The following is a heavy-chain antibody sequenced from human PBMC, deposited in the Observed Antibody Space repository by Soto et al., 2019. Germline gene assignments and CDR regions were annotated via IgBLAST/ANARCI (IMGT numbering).Heavy chain of an antibody. V-gene: IGHV1-2*02. Sequence: ASVKVSFKASGYTFTCYYMHWVRQAPGQGLEWMGWINPNSGGTNYAQKFQGRVTMTRDTSISTAYMELSRLRSDDTAVYYCARETIVVVPAAYYGMDVWGQGTTVTVSS. J-gene: IGHJ6*02. D-gene: IGHD2-2*01. CDR2: INPNSGGT. CDR1: GYTFTCYY. CDR3: ARETIVVVPAAYYGMDV.